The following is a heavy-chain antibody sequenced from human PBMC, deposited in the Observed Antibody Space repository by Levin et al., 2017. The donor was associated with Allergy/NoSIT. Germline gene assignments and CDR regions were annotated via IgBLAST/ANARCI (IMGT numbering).Heavy chain of an antibody. CDR3: ARALGYCSGGSCYFYYYYYMDV. V-gene: IGHV4-31*03. D-gene: IGHD2-15*01. CDR1: GGSISSGGYY. Sequence: LRLSCTVSGGSISSGGYYWSWIRQHPGKGLEWIGYIYYSGSTYYNPSLKSRVTISVDTSKNQFSLKLSSVTAADTAVYYCARALGYCSGGSCYFYYYYYMDVWGKGTTVTVSS. J-gene: IGHJ6*03. CDR2: IYYSGST.